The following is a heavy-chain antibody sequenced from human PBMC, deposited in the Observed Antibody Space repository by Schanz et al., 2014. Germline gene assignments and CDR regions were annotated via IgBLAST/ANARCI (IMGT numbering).Heavy chain of an antibody. J-gene: IGHJ4*02. CDR2: ISASGGTT. CDR1: GFTFSAYA. Sequence: VQLVDSGGGLVQPGGSLRLSCAASGFTFSAYAMTWVRQIPGKGLEWVSAISASGGTTYYADSVKGRFTISRDSSKNTLYLQMNSLRPEDTAIYYCAKNQYDDVDLSSFYFDFWGQGTLVTVSS. V-gene: IGHV3-23*04. CDR3: AKNQYDDVDLSSFYFDF. D-gene: IGHD3-10*02.